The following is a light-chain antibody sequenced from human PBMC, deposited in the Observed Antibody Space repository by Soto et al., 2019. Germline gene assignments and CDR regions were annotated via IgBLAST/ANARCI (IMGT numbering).Light chain of an antibody. Sequence: DVQMTQSPSSLSASVGDRVTITCRASQSISRTLNWYQHKPGKAPKLLIYAASSLQNGVPSRFSGSGSGTDFTLSSSSLQPKDFTTYYCQQSYTTVSITFGQGTRLEIK. V-gene: IGKV1-39*01. CDR2: AAS. J-gene: IGKJ5*01. CDR3: QQSYTTVSIT. CDR1: QSISRT.